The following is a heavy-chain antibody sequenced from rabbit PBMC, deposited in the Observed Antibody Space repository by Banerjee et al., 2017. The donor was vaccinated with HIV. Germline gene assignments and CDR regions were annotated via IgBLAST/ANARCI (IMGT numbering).Heavy chain of an antibody. J-gene: IGHJ4*01. CDR2: IYTGSGST. CDR3: ARDYINGYSDYVFNL. CDR1: GFTLSSYC. D-gene: IGHD6-1*01. Sequence: QEQLEESGGGLVQPEGSLTLTCTASGFTLSSYCMCWVRQAPGKGLEWIGCIYTGSGSTYYASWAKGRFTISKTSSTTVTLQMTSLTAADTATYFCARDYINGYSDYVFNLWGPGTLVTVS. V-gene: IGHV1S45*01.